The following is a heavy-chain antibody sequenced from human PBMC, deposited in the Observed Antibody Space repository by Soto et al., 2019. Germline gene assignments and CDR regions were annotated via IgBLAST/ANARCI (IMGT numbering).Heavy chain of an antibody. CDR3: ARIRDIVVVTATTFDP. CDR1: GFSLSNARMG. V-gene: IGHV2-26*01. Sequence: QVTLKESGPVLVKSTETLTLTCTVSGFSLSNARMGVSWIRQPPGKALEWLAHIFSNDEKSYSTSLKSRLTISKDTSKSQVVLTMTNMDPVDTATYYCARIRDIVVVTATTFDPWGQGTLVAVSS. J-gene: IGHJ5*02. D-gene: IGHD2-21*02. CDR2: IFSNDEK.